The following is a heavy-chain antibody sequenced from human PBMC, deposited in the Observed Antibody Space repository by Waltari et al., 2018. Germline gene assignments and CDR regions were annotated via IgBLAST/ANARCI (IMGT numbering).Heavy chain of an antibody. V-gene: IGHV3-74*01. CDR2: INSDGSST. D-gene: IGHD2-15*01. CDR3: AKLYCSGGSCYGPGY. J-gene: IGHJ4*02. CDR1: GLTFSSHW. Sequence: EVQLVESGGGLVQPGGSLRLSCAAAGLTFSSHWMHWVRQAPGKGLVWVSRINSDGSSTSYADSVKGRFTISRDNAKNTLYLQMNSLRAEDTAVYYCAKLYCSGGSCYGPGYWGQGTLVTVSS.